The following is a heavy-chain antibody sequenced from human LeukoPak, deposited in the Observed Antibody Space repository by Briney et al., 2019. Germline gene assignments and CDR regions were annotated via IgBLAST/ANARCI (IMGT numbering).Heavy chain of an antibody. CDR3: ARGTSGYHNN. V-gene: IGHV3-66*01. CDR1: EFSVGSNY. J-gene: IGHJ4*02. Sequence: GGSLRLSCAASEFSVGSNYMTWVRQAPGKGLEWVSLIYSGGSTYYADSVKGRFTISRDNSKNTQYLQMNSLSAEDTAVYYCARGTSGYHNNGGQGTLVTVSS. D-gene: IGHD5-12*01. CDR2: IYSGGST.